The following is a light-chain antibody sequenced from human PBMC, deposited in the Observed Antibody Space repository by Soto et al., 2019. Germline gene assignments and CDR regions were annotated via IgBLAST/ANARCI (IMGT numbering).Light chain of an antibody. CDR3: QQYGNFPYT. Sequence: EIVLTQSPGTLSLSPGERATLSCRASQSVSSSFLAWYQQKPGQAPRLLIYGASNRATGIPDRFSGSGSGTDFTLTINRLEPEDFAVYYCQQYGNFPYTFGQGTKVDIK. CDR2: GAS. CDR1: QSVSSSF. J-gene: IGKJ2*01. V-gene: IGKV3-20*01.